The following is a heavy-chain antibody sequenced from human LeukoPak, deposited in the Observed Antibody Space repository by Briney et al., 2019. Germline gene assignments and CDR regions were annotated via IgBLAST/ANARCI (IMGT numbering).Heavy chain of an antibody. V-gene: IGHV1-69*06. J-gene: IGHJ4*02. Sequence: SVKVSCKASGGTFSSYAISWVRQAPGQGLEWMGGIIPIFGTANYAQKFQGRVTITADKSTSTAYMELSRLRSDDTAVFYCARSPDILTGENFDYWGQGTLVTVSS. D-gene: IGHD3-9*01. CDR2: IIPIFGTA. CDR1: GGTFSSYA. CDR3: ARSPDILTGENFDY.